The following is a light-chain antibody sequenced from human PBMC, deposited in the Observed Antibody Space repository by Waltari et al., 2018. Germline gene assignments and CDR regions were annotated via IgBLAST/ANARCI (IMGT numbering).Light chain of an antibody. Sequence: QSALTQPPSVSGSPGQSVTISCTGTSSAVGYYNRVSWYQQPPGTAPKLIIYEVTNRPPGVPDRFSGSKSGNTASLTISGLQAEDEAHYYCSSYTTSNTLVFGGGTKLTVL. CDR3: SSYTTSNTLV. CDR2: EVT. J-gene: IGLJ2*01. CDR1: SSAVGYYNR. V-gene: IGLV2-18*02.